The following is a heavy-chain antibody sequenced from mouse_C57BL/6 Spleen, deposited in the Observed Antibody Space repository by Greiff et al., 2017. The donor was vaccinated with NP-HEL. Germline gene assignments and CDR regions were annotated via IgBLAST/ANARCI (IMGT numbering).Heavy chain of an antibody. D-gene: IGHD2-4*01. J-gene: IGHJ4*01. CDR2: IYPGDGDT. CDR3: ARKGYYDYDRDYAMDY. Sequence: VQRVESGAELVKPGASVKISCKASGYAFSSYWMNWVKQRPGKGLEWIGQIYPGDGDTNYNGKFKGKATLTADKSSSTAYMQLSSLTSEDSAVYFCARKGYYDYDRDYAMDYWGQGTSVTVSS. CDR1: GYAFSSYW. V-gene: IGHV1-80*01.